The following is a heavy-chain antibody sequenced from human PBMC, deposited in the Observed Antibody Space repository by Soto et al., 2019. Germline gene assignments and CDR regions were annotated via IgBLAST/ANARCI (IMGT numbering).Heavy chain of an antibody. CDR3: AANWYENWFDP. V-gene: IGHV3-23*01. CDR1: GFTFSSYA. D-gene: IGHD1-1*01. CDR2: ISGSSSIT. Sequence: EVQLLESGGGLVQPGGSQRLSCAASGFTFSSYAMSWVRQAPEKGLEWVSIISGSSSITYYADSVKGRFTISRDNSKNTLHLQMNSLRAEDTAVYYCAANWYENWFDPWGQGTLVTVSS. J-gene: IGHJ5*02.